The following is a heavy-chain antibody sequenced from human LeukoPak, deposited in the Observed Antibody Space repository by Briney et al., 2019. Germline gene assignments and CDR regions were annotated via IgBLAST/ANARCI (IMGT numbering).Heavy chain of an antibody. CDR3: ARGRGWFDP. CDR2: IYFNGNI. Sequence: SETLSLTCAVSGGSIRSNNHYWGWIRQPPGKGLEWIGNIYFNGNIAYNPSLQSRVTISVDTSKNQFSLRLNSVTSADTAMYYCARGRGWFDPWGQGTLVTVSS. J-gene: IGHJ5*02. CDR1: GGSIRSNNHY. V-gene: IGHV4-39*07.